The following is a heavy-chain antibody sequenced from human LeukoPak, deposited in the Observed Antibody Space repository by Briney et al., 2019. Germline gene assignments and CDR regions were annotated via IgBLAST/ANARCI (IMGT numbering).Heavy chain of an antibody. J-gene: IGHJ3*02. CDR1: GGSISSYY. D-gene: IGHD2-2*02. CDR3: ARRCTSCYTRDAFDI. V-gene: IGHV4-59*08. Sequence: SSETLSLTCTVSGGSISSYYWSWIRQPPGKGLEWIGYIYYSGSTNYNPSLKSRATISVDTSKNQFSLKLSSVTAADTAVYYCARRCTSCYTRDAFDIWGQGTMVTVSS. CDR2: IYYSGST.